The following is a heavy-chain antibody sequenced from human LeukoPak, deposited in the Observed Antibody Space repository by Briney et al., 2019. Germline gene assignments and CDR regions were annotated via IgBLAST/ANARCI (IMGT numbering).Heavy chain of an antibody. D-gene: IGHD5-24*01. CDR3: ARGRRRDGYNPVY. CDR2: IIPIFGTA. CDR1: GGTFSSYA. J-gene: IGHJ4*02. V-gene: IGHV1-69*05. Sequence: SVTVSFKASGGTFSSYAISWVRQAPGQGLEWMGGIIPIFGTANYAQKFQGRVTITTDESTSTAYMELSSLRSEDTAVYYCARGRRRDGYNPVYWGQGTLVTVSS.